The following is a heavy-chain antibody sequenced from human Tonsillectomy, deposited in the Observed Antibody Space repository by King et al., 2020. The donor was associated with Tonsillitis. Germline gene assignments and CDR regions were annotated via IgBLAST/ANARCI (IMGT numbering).Heavy chain of an antibody. CDR3: AKDGGQQWLVRVRYFDN. Sequence: VQLVESGGGLVQPGGSLRLSCAASGFAFSSYAMSWVRQAPGKGLEWVSGISSSGGSTYYADSVKGRFTISRDNSKNTLYLQMNSLRAEDTAVYYCAKDGGQQWLVRVRYFDNWGQGTLVTVSS. J-gene: IGHJ4*02. CDR1: GFAFSSYA. V-gene: IGHV3-23*04. D-gene: IGHD6-19*01. CDR2: ISSSGGST.